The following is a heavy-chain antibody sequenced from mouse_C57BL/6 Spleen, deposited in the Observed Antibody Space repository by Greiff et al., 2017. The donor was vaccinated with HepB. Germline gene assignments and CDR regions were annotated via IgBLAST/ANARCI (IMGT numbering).Heavy chain of an antibody. CDR2: IYPGDGDT. D-gene: IGHD2-10*01. CDR1: GYAFSSSW. Sequence: QVQLKQSGPELVKPGASVKISCKASGYAFSSSWMNWVKQRPGKGLEWIGRIYPGDGDTNYNGKFKGKATLTADKSSSTAYMQLSSLTSEDSAVYFCARGAYYVPWFAYWGQGTLVTVSA. J-gene: IGHJ3*01. CDR3: ARGAYYVPWFAY. V-gene: IGHV1-82*01.